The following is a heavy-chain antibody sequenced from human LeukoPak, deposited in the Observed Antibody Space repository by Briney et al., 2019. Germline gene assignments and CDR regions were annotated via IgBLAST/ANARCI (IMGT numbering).Heavy chain of an antibody. Sequence: GRSLRLSCAASGFTFSNYGMHWVRQAPGKGLEWVALISFDESSEYYADSVKGRFSISRDNSKNTLYLQMNNARVDDTAVYYCAKEVGYGCPYFDYWGQGTLVTVSS. V-gene: IGHV3-30*18. CDR3: AKEVGYGCPYFDY. CDR2: ISFDESSE. D-gene: IGHD5-12*01. J-gene: IGHJ4*02. CDR1: GFTFSNYG.